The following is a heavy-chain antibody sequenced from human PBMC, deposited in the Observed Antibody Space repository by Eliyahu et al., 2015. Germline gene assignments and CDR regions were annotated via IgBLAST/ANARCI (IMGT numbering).Heavy chain of an antibody. CDR3: AKGGYYTFFDY. Sequence: EVQLLESGGDLVQPGXSLRLSCAVXGFXFSNYPMTWVRQAPGKGLEWVSSISASGAETHYTDSVKGRFTISRDNSKSTLYLQVNSLRVADTAVYKCAKGGYYTFFDYWGQGTPVTVSS. V-gene: IGHV3-23*01. CDR1: GFXFSNYP. D-gene: IGHD3-3*01. J-gene: IGHJ4*02. CDR2: ISASGAET.